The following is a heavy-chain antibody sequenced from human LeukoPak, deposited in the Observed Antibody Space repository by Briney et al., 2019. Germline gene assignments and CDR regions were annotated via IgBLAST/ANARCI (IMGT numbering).Heavy chain of an antibody. CDR3: AGSSTYCGGDCYYFDY. CDR2: ISSNGGST. V-gene: IGHV3-64*01. CDR1: GFTFSSYA. D-gene: IGHD2-21*02. J-gene: IGHJ4*02. Sequence: GGSLRLSCAASGFTFSSYAMHWVRQAPGNGLEYVSAISSNGGSTYYTNSVKGRFTISRDNSKNTLYLQMGSLRAEDMAVYYCAGSSTYCGGDCYYFDYWGQGTLVTVS.